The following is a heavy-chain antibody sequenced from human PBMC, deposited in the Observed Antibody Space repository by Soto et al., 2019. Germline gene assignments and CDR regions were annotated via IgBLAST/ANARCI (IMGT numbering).Heavy chain of an antibody. Sequence: EVQLVESGGGLVQPGGSLRLSCAASGFTFSGDWMHWVRQAAGKGLVWVSRINMHGSSTNYADSVKGRFTISRDNAKNTRYLQMSRLRVDDTAVYYCARGPRGLYHHDYWGQGALVTVSS. J-gene: IGHJ4*02. CDR3: ARGPRGLYHHDY. D-gene: IGHD2-2*01. CDR1: GFTFSGDW. V-gene: IGHV3-74*01. CDR2: INMHGSST.